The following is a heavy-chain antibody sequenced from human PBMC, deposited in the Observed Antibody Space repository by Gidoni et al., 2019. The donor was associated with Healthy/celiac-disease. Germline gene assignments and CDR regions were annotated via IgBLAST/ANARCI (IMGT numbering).Heavy chain of an antibody. CDR1: GFPFSRYA. J-gene: IGHJ4*02. V-gene: IGHV3-23*01. CDR2: ISGSGGST. D-gene: IGHD3-10*01. Sequence: EVQLLESGGGLVQPGGSLRLSCADSGFPFSRYAMSWVRQAPGKGLEWVSAISGSGGSTYYADSVKGRFTISRDNSKNTLYLQMNSLRAEDTAVYYCAKDAGLLWFGELSGLGYWGQGTLVTVSS. CDR3: AKDAGLLWFGELSGLGY.